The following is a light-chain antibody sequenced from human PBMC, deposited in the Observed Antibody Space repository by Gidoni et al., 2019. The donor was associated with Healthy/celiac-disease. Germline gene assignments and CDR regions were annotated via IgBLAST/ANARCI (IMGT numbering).Light chain of an antibody. CDR3: QAWDSSTAV. Sequence: SYSLPQPPSVSVSPGQTASITCSGDKLGEKYACWYQHKPGQSPVLVIYQDSKRPSGIPERFSGSNSGNTATLTISGTQAMDEADYYCQAWDSSTAVFGGGTKLTVL. J-gene: IGLJ2*01. CDR2: QDS. V-gene: IGLV3-1*01. CDR1: KLGEKY.